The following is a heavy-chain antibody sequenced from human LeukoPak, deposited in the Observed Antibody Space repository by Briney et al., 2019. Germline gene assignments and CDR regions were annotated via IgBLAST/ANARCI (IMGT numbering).Heavy chain of an antibody. V-gene: IGHV3-74*01. CDR3: TKGLGSTVWEDYFDY. J-gene: IGHJ4*02. D-gene: IGHD1-26*01. Sequence: PGGSLRLSCAASGFIFSNYWMHWVRQVPGKGLVWVSRVNTDGSITTYADSVKGRFTISRDNSKNTLYLQMNSLRAEDTAVYYCTKGLGSTVWEDYFDYWGQGTLVTVSS. CDR1: GFIFSNYW. CDR2: VNTDGSIT.